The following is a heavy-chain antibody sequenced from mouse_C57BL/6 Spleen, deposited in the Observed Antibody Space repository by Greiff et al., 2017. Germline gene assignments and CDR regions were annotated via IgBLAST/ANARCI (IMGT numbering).Heavy chain of an antibody. J-gene: IGHJ4*01. CDR3: ARGPRYYDYEGAMDY. D-gene: IGHD2-4*01. Sequence: QVQLQQPGAELVKPGASVKLSCKASGYTFTSYWMHWVKQRPGQGLEWIGMIHPNSGSTNYNEKFKSKATLTVDKSSSTAYMQLSSLTSEDSAVYYCARGPRYYDYEGAMDYWGQGTSVTVSS. CDR2: IHPNSGST. CDR1: GYTFTSYW. V-gene: IGHV1-64*01.